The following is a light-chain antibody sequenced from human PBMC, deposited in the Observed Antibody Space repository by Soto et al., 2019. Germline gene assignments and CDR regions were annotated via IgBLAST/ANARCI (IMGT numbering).Light chain of an antibody. Sequence: QSMLTQPPSASGTPGQRVTISCSGSSSNIGRNSVNWYQQLPGTAPKLLIYSNHHRPSGVPDRFSGSKSGTSASLAISGLQSEDETNYYCAAWDDSLSGVVFGGGTKLTVL. CDR2: SNH. J-gene: IGLJ2*01. V-gene: IGLV1-44*01. CDR1: SSNIGRNS. CDR3: AAWDDSLSGVV.